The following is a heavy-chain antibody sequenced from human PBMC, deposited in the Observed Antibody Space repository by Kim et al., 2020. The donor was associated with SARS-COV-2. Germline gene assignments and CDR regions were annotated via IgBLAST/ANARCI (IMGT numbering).Heavy chain of an antibody. CDR3: AKAGDDIVVVTASLYYYYGMDV. V-gene: IGHV3-23*01. CDR1: GFTFSSYA. Sequence: GGSLRLSCAASGFTFSSYAMSWVRQAPGKGLEWVSAISGSGGSTYYADSVKGRFTISRDNSKNTLYLQMNSLRAEDTAVYYCAKAGDDIVVVTASLYYYYGMDVWGQGTTVTVSS. D-gene: IGHD2-21*02. J-gene: IGHJ6*02. CDR2: ISGSGGST.